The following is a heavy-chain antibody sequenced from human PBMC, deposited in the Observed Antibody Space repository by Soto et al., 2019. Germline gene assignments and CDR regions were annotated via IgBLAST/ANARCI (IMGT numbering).Heavy chain of an antibody. CDR1: VAALIKCA. D-gene: IGHD2-8*02. CDR2: IIPILTTP. Sequence: EVSCSASVAALIKCAWMCVRLDTGEGPEWIGGIIPILTTPNYAQKFHGRVTIVADESTTTVYMELSSLKSEDTAVYYCATSVGIAPTGEDGMDVWGQG. J-gene: IGHJ6*02. CDR3: ATSVGIAPTGEDGMDV. V-gene: IGHV1-69*01.